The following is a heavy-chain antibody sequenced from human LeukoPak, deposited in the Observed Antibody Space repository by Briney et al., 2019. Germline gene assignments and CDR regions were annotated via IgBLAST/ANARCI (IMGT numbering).Heavy chain of an antibody. D-gene: IGHD6-13*01. CDR1: GGSFSGYY. J-gene: IGHJ4*02. CDR2: INHSGST. V-gene: IGHV4-34*01. CDR3: ARRGNSWLTN. Sequence: SETLSLTCAVYGGSFSGYYWSWIRQPPGKGLEWIGEINHSGSTNYNPSLKSRVTISVDTSKNQFSLKLSSVTAADTAAYYCARRGNSWLTNWGQGTLVTVSS.